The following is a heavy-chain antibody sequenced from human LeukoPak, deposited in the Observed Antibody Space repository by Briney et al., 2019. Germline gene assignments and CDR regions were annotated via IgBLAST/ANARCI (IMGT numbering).Heavy chain of an antibody. J-gene: IGHJ4*02. D-gene: IGHD5-18*01. V-gene: IGHV4-34*01. CDR3: ARARRGYSYGPGNYFDY. CDR2: INHSGST. CDR1: GGSFSGYY. Sequence: SETLSLTCAVYGGSFSGYYWSWVRQPPGKGLEWIGEINHSGSTNYNPSLKSRVTISVDTSKNQFSLKLSSVTAADTAVYYRARARRGYSYGPGNYFDYWGQGTLVTVSS.